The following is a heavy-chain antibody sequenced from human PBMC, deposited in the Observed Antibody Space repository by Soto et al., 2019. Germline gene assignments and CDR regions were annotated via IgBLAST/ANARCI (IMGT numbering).Heavy chain of an antibody. CDR3: ARDSRCCGMDV. V-gene: IGHV4-59*01. CDR1: GGSMRSYY. CDR2: IFYSGNT. Sequence: SETLSLTCNVSGGSMRSYYWTWLRQSPGKGLEWIGNIFYSGNTNLNPSLRSRLSMSVDTSKNKFSLMLNSVTAADTAVYYCARDSRCCGMDVWGQGTTGTSP. J-gene: IGHJ6*02.